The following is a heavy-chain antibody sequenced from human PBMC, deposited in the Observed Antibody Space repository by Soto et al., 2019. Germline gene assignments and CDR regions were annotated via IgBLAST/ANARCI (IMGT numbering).Heavy chain of an antibody. CDR2: IHYSEST. V-gene: IGHV4-59*01. D-gene: IGHD2-2*01. CDR3: ARARYQLLHPYYYGMDI. Sequence: QVQLQESGPGLVKPSETLSLTCTVSGGSISSYYWSWIRQSPGKGLEWIGYIHYSESTKSNPSLKSRVTRSVATSRNQVSLKLSSVTAADSAVYFCARARYQLLHPYYYGMDIWGQGTTVTVSS. CDR1: GGSISSYY. J-gene: IGHJ6*02.